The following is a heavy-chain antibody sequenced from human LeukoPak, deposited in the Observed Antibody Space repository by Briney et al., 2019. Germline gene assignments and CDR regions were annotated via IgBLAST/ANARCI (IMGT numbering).Heavy chain of an antibody. V-gene: IGHV4-61*02. D-gene: IGHD3-22*01. Sequence: PSETLSLTCTVSGNSISSGDNYWSWIRQPAGKGLEWIGRIYTSGSTNYNPSLKSRVTISGDTSKDQFSLRLSSVTAADTAVYYCARASYSYDINGWVPFDYWGQGTLVTVSS. CDR3: ARASYSYDINGWVPFDY. CDR2: IYTSGST. CDR1: GNSISSGDNY. J-gene: IGHJ4*02.